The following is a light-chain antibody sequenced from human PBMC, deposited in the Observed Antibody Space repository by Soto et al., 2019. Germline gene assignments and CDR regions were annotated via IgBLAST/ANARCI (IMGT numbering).Light chain of an antibody. CDR3: QQYGSSPRT. CDR1: QSVTANY. Sequence: VLTQSPGTLSLSPGDRATLSCRASQSVTANYLAWYQQKPGQAPRLLIYGASSRATGIPDRFSGSGSGTDFTLTISRLEPEDFAVYYCQQYGSSPRTFGQGTKVEIK. CDR2: GAS. V-gene: IGKV3-20*01. J-gene: IGKJ1*01.